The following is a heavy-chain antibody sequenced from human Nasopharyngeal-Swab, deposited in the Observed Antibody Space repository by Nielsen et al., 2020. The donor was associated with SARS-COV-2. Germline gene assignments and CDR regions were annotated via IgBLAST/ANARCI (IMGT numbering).Heavy chain of an antibody. J-gene: IGHJ4*02. D-gene: IGHD6-13*01. Sequence: SETLSLTCTVSGGSISSYYWSWIRQPPGKGLEWIGYIYYSGSTNYNPSLKSRVTVSVDTSKNQFSLKLSSVTAADTAVYYCARAGIAAAGLDYWGQGTLVTVSS. CDR1: GGSISSYY. CDR2: IYYSGST. V-gene: IGHV4-59*01. CDR3: ARAGIAAAGLDY.